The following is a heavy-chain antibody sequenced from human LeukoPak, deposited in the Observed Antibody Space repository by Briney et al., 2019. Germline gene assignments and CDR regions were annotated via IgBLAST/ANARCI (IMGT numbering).Heavy chain of an antibody. V-gene: IGHV4-4*07. CDR3: ARNNYYYDSSGYFGYFDY. CDR2: IYTSGST. CDR1: GGSISSYY. J-gene: IGHJ4*02. D-gene: IGHD3-22*01. Sequence: SETLSLTCTVAGGSISSYYWSWIRQPAGKGLEWIGRIYTSGSTNYNPSLKSRVTMSVDTSQNQFSLKLSSVTAADTAVYYCARNNYYYDSSGYFGYFDYWGQGTLVTVSS.